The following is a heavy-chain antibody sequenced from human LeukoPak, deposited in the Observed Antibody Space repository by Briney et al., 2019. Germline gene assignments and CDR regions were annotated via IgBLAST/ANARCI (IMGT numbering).Heavy chain of an antibody. CDR1: GESISGFY. Sequence: PSETLSLTCTVSGESISGFYWNWIRQPPGKGLEWIGYIYYTGSTNYNPSLTSRVTISIDTSKNQFSLKLSSVTAADTAVYYCAKDTTTHTVTTHYFDYWGQGSLVTVSS. J-gene: IGHJ4*02. CDR2: IYYTGST. V-gene: IGHV4-59*08. CDR3: AKDTTTHTVTTHYFDY. D-gene: IGHD4-17*01.